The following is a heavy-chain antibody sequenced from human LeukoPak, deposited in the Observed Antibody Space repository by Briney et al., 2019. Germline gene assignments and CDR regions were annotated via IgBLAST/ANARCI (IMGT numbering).Heavy chain of an antibody. CDR2: ISSSSSYI. CDR1: GFTFSSYS. CDR3: ARVPPYYYYYGMDV. Sequence: PGGSLRLSCAASGFTFSSYSMNWVRQAPGKGLGWVSSISSSSSYIYYADSVKGRFTISRDNAKNSLYLQMNSLRAEDTAVYYCARVPPYYYYYGMDVWGQGTTVTVSS. J-gene: IGHJ6*02. V-gene: IGHV3-21*01.